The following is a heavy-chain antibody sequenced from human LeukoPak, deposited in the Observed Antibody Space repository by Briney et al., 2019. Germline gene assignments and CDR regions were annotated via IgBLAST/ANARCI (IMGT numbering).Heavy chain of an antibody. J-gene: IGHJ4*02. CDR2: IYPGDSDT. Sequence: GGSLKISCKGAGYSFTSYWIGWVRQMPGNGLEWMGIIYPGDSDTRYSPSFQGQVTISADKSISTAYLQWSSLKASDTAMYYCARGSGSYHTAYMNWGQGSLVTVSS. CDR3: ARGSGSYHTAYMN. D-gene: IGHD1-26*01. CDR1: GYSFTSYW. V-gene: IGHV5-51*01.